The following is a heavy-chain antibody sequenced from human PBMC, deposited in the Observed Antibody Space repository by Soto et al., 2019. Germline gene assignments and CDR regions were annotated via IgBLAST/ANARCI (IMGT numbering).Heavy chain of an antibody. D-gene: IGHD2-8*01. CDR1: GYTFTDYI. Sequence: GASVKVSCKASGYTFTDYIIHWVRQAPGQGLEWVGWINPKSGGTSHAQKFLGWVTMTRDTSITTAYMALSRLKSDDTAVYYCARGDSTDCSNGVCSFYYYSDMDVWGQGTTVTVSS. J-gene: IGHJ6*02. V-gene: IGHV1-2*04. CDR3: ARGDSTDCSNGVCSFYYYSDMDV. CDR2: INPKSGGT.